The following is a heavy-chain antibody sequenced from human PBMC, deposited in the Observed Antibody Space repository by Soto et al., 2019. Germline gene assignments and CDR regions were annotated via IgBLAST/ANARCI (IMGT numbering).Heavy chain of an antibody. CDR2: IYYSGST. D-gene: IGHD6-19*01. CDR1: GGSISSSSYY. CDR3: ARHGLAVAYYYYYYGMDV. Sequence: SETLSLTCTVSGGSISSSSYYWGWIRQPPGKGLEWIGSIYYSGSTYYNPSLKSRVTISVDTSKNQFSLKLSSVTAADTAVYYCARHGLAVAYYYYYYGMDVWGQGTTVTVSS. J-gene: IGHJ6*02. V-gene: IGHV4-39*01.